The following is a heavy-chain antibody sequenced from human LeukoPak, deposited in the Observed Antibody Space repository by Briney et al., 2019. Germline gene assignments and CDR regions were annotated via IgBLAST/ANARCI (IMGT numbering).Heavy chain of an antibody. Sequence: GGSLRLSCAASGFTFSSYAMSWVRQAPGKGLEWVSAISGSGGSTYYADSGKGRFTISRDNSKNTLYLQMNSLRAEDTAVYYCAKDLEITIFGVSFDYWGQGTLVTVSS. J-gene: IGHJ4*02. V-gene: IGHV3-23*01. CDR3: AKDLEITIFGVSFDY. CDR1: GFTFSSYA. D-gene: IGHD3-3*01. CDR2: ISGSGGST.